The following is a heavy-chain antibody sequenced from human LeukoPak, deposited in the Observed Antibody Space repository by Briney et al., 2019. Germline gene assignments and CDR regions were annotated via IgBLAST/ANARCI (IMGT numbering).Heavy chain of an antibody. CDR1: GLTFSSYA. D-gene: IGHD3-9*01. V-gene: IGHV3-30*01. Sequence: GGSLRLSCAASGLTFSSYAVHWVRQAPGKGLEWVAVISHDGSNKYYADSVKGRFAISRDNSKNTLYLQLNSLRADDTAVYYCARPNDMLTGWNADDAFDIWGQGTMVTVSS. CDR3: ARPNDMLTGWNADDAFDI. CDR2: ISHDGSNK. J-gene: IGHJ3*02.